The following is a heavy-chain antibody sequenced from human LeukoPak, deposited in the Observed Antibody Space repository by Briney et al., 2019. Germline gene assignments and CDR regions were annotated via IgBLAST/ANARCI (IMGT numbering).Heavy chain of an antibody. V-gene: IGHV4-59*10. CDR3: ASTKAYCGGDCYSRSGAFDI. CDR1: GGSFSGYY. D-gene: IGHD2-21*01. Sequence: SETLSLTCAVYGGSFSGYYWSWIRQPAGKGLEWIGRIYTSGSTNYNPSLKSRVTISVDTSKNQFSLKLSSVTAADTAVYYCASTKAYCGGDCYSRSGAFDIWGQGTMVTVSS. J-gene: IGHJ3*02. CDR2: IYTSGST.